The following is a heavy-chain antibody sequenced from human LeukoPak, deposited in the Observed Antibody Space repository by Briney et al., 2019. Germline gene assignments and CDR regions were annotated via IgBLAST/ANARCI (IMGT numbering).Heavy chain of an antibody. D-gene: IGHD2-21*01. Sequence: SETLSLTCTVSGGSISSSNYYWGWIRQPPEKRLEWIGSIYRSGSTLYNPSLKSRVTISLDTSKNHFSLNLSSVTAADTAVYYCARYSSYTWSGGMDVWGHGTTLAVSS. CDR2: IYRSGST. CDR1: GGSISSSNYY. CDR3: ARYSSYTWSGGMDV. V-gene: IGHV4-39*02. J-gene: IGHJ6*02.